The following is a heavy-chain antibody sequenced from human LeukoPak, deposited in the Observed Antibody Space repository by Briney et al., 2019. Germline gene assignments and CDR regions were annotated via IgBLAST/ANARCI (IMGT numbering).Heavy chain of an antibody. J-gene: IGHJ6*03. CDR2: IHPNSGGT. Sequence: ASVKVSCKASGYTFTGYYLHWVRQAPGQGLEWMGWIHPNSGGTNYAQKFQGRVTMTRDTSISTAYMELSRLRSDDTAVYYCARGRDNYYYYYMDVWGKGTTVTVSS. V-gene: IGHV1-2*02. CDR1: GYTFTGYY. CDR3: ARGRDNYYYYYMDV.